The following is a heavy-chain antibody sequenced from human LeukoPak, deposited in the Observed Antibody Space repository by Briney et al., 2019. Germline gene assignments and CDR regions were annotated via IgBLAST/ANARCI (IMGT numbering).Heavy chain of an antibody. Sequence: ASVKVSCKASGNTFSGYYIHWVRQAPGQGLEWMGWINPKSGGTNYAQKFQGRVTMTRDTSISTAYMELSRLRSDDTAVYYCARVRGSGWPGGFDYWGQGTLVTVSS. CDR2: INPKSGGT. CDR3: ARVRGSGWPGGFDY. CDR1: GNTFSGYY. D-gene: IGHD6-19*01. V-gene: IGHV1-2*02. J-gene: IGHJ4*02.